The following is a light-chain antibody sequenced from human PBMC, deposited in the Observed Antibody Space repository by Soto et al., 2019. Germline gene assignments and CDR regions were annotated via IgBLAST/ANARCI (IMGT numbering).Light chain of an antibody. V-gene: IGKV3-20*01. CDR1: QSVRNNY. J-gene: IGKJ1*01. CDR2: AAS. Sequence: ILLTQSPGTLSFSPGEGATLCFRASQSVRNNYLAWYQQRPGQAPRLLIYAASSRATGIPDRFSGSGSGTDFTLTISSLQPDDFATYYCLQDYTYPLTFGQGTKVDIK. CDR3: LQDYTYPLT.